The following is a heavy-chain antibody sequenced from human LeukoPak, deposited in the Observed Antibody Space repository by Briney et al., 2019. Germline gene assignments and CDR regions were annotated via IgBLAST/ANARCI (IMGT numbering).Heavy chain of an antibody. CDR2: ISSSSSYI. J-gene: IGHJ4*02. V-gene: IGHV3-21*01. CDR3: ARGPPDYGDFDY. Sequence: GGSLRLSCAASGFTFSSYSMNWVRQAPGKGLEWVSSISSSSSYIYYADSVKGRFTISRDNAENSLYLQMNSLRAEDTAVYYCARGPPDYGDFDYWGQGTLVTVSS. CDR1: GFTFSSYS. D-gene: IGHD4-17*01.